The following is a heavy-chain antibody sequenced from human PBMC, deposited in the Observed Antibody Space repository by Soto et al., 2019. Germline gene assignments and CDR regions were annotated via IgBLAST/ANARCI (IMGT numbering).Heavy chain of an antibody. D-gene: IGHD2-21*02. CDR2: ISSSGSYT. CDR1: GFTFSDYY. V-gene: IGHV3-11*06. J-gene: IGHJ6*02. CDR3: ARTYSGGGCYTTPRYYGMEF. Sequence: GGSLRRSCAGSGFTFSDYYITWIRQAPWKGLQWVSYISSSGSYTNYADSVKGRLTISRDNAKNSLYLQMKSLTAEDTAVYYCARTYSGGGCYTTPRYYGMEFLGQGTTVTVS.